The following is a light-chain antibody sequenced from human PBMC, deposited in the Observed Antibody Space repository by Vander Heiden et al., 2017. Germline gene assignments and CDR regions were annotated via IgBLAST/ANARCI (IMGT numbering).Light chain of an antibody. Sequence: DIQMTQSPSSVSASVGDRVAITCRAVQDISNWIAWYQQKPGKAPKLLIYVASNLQSGVPSRFSGSGSGTDFTLTISSLQPEDFATYYCQQANSFPRTFGQGTKVEIK. CDR1: QDISNW. CDR3: QQANSFPRT. J-gene: IGKJ1*01. V-gene: IGKV1-12*01. CDR2: VAS.